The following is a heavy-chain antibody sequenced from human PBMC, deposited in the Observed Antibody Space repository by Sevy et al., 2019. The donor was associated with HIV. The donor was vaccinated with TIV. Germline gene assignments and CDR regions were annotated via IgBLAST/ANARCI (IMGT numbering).Heavy chain of an antibody. V-gene: IGHV3-21*01. CDR1: GFTFSNYF. J-gene: IGHJ4*02. Sequence: GGSLRLSCAASGFTFSNYFINWVRQAPGKGLEWVSSISSGSGYIFYEDSVKGRFTISRDNAKNWLYLHMNSLRAEDTAVYYCARGGYYGSLYYFDYWGPGTLVTVSS. CDR2: ISSGSGYI. CDR3: ARGGYYGSLYYFDY. D-gene: IGHD3-10*01.